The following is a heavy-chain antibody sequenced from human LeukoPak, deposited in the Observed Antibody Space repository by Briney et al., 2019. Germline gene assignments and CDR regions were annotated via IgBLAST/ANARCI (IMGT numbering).Heavy chain of an antibody. CDR1: GGSITSGDSF. D-gene: IGHD6-13*01. CDR3: ARDIPDSSSWSPGAFDI. J-gene: IGHJ3*02. CDR2: ISYNGSP. Sequence: SETLSLTCTVSGGSITSGDSFWTWIRQHPEKSLEWIGYISYNGSPYYNPSLQTRVTISSDMSKNQFSLQLASVTAADTAVYYCARDIPDSSSWSPGAFDIWGQGTMVTVSS. V-gene: IGHV4-31*03.